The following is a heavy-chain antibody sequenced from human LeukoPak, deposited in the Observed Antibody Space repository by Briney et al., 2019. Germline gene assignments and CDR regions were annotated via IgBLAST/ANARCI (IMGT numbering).Heavy chain of an antibody. Sequence: GESLQISCQASGYSFTSYWIGWVRQMPGKGLELMGIIYPGDSDTRYSPSLQGQVTISADKSISTAYLQWSSLKASDTAMYYCARYSSGLDYWGQGTLVTVSS. V-gene: IGHV5-51*01. CDR3: ARYSSGLDY. CDR2: IYPGDSDT. D-gene: IGHD6-19*01. CDR1: GYSFTSYW. J-gene: IGHJ4*02.